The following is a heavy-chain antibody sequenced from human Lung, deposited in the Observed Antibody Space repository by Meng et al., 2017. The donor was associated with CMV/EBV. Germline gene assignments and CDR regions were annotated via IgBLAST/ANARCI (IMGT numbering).Heavy chain of an antibody. CDR3: ARDPSNTSGRYAYFDY. Sequence: GAKGRNPVAPGRVTCKDSCYTFTDHCISWIRQAPGQGLEWMGWINCYNGDTNYAQKFQGRVTMTPDTSTSTAYMDLRSLRSDDTAVYYCARDPSNTSGRYAYFDYWGQGTLVTVSS. J-gene: IGHJ4*02. CDR1: CYTFTDHC. D-gene: IGHD6-19*01. V-gene: IGHV1-18*01. CDR2: INCYNGDT.